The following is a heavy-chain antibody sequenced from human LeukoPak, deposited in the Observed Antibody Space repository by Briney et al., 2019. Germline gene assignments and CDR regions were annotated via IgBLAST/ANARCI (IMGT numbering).Heavy chain of an antibody. CDR2: IRHSGVDS. J-gene: IGHJ4*02. D-gene: IGHD2-15*01. Sequence: PGGSLRLSCAASRFSFSDYTMSWVRQPPGKGLEWVSGIRHSGVDSSYADSVKGRFTISRDNSKNMLYLQMNSLRDDDTGVYYCARDRRATPMYFFDFWGQGTPVTVSS. CDR3: ARDRRATPMYFFDF. V-gene: IGHV3-23*01. CDR1: RFSFSDYT.